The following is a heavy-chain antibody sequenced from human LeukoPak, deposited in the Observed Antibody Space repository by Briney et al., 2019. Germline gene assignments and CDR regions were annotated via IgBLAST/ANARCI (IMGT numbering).Heavy chain of an antibody. CDR1: GFTFSDYY. CDR3: ASTLDVAAASNFDY. J-gene: IGHJ4*02. V-gene: IGHV3-11*01. CDR2: ISSSGSTI. Sequence: PGGSLRLSCAASGFTFSDYYMSWIRQAPGKGLEWVSYISSSGSTIYYADSVKGRFTISRDNAKNSLYLQMNSLRAEDTAVYYCASTLDVAAASNFDYWGQGTLVTVSS. D-gene: IGHD6-13*01.